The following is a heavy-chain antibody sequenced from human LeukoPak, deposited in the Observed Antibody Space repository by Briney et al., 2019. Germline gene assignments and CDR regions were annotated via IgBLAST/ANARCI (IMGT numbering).Heavy chain of an antibody. J-gene: IGHJ4*02. Sequence: SETLSLTCTVSGGSISTYYWSWIRQPPGKGLEWIGYIYYSGSTNYNPSLESRVTISVDTSKNQFSLKLGSVTAADTAEYYCAREEALGSGSFDYWGQGTLVTVSS. V-gene: IGHV4-59*01. CDR1: GGSISTYY. CDR3: AREEALGSGSFDY. D-gene: IGHD1-26*01. CDR2: IYYSGST.